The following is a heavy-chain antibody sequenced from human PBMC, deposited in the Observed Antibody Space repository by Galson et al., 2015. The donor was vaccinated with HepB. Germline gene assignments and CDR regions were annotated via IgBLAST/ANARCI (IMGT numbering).Heavy chain of an antibody. CDR3: AGIRFLEWLFFDY. D-gene: IGHD3-3*01. Sequence: SVKVSCKASGGTFSSYAISWVRQAPGQGLEWMGGIIPIFGTANYAQKFQGRVTITADESTSTAYMELSSLRSEDTAVYYCAGIRFLEWLFFDYWGQGTLVTVSS. CDR1: GGTFSSYA. V-gene: IGHV1-69*13. CDR2: IIPIFGTA. J-gene: IGHJ4*02.